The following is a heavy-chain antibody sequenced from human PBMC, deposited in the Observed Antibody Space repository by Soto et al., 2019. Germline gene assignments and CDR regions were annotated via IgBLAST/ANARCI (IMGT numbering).Heavy chain of an antibody. CDR1: GGSFSGYY. CDR3: ARGQSRYDFWSGYYCWFDT. Sequence: SETLSLTCAVYGGSFSGYYWSWIRQPPGKGLEWIGEINHSGSTNYNPSLKSRVTISVDTSKNQFSLKLSSVTAADTAVYYCARGQSRYDFWSGYYCWFDTWGQGTLVTVSS. CDR2: INHSGST. D-gene: IGHD3-3*01. V-gene: IGHV4-34*01. J-gene: IGHJ5*02.